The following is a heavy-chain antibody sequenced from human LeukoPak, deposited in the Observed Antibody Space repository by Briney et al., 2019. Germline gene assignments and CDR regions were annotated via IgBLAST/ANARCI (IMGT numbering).Heavy chain of an antibody. CDR2: TYYRSKWYN. CDR3: ARDGSGYVGLSAEYFQH. CDR1: GDSVSSNSAA. V-gene: IGHV6-1*01. J-gene: IGHJ1*01. Sequence: SQTLSLTCAISGDSVSSNSAAWNWIRQSPSRGLEWLGRTYYRSKWYNDYAVSVKSRITINPDTSKNQFPLQLNSVTPEDTAVYYCARDGSGYVGLSAEYFQHWGQGTLVTVSS. D-gene: IGHD5-12*01.